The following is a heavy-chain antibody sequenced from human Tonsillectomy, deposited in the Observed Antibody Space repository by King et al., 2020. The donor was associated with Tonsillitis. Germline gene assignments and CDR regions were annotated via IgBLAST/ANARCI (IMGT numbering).Heavy chain of an antibody. Sequence: VQLVESGGGVVQPGGSLRLSCAASGFTFTRYAMHWVCQAPGKGLEWVAFIRYDGSDKYYADSVKGRFTVSRDNSKNTLFLQINSLSDEDTAVYYCAKGEVGTLDYFDNWGQGTLVTVSS. CDR2: IRYDGSDK. CDR1: GFTFTRYA. CDR3: AKGEVGTLDYFDN. D-gene: IGHD1-26*01. V-gene: IGHV3-30*02. J-gene: IGHJ4*02.